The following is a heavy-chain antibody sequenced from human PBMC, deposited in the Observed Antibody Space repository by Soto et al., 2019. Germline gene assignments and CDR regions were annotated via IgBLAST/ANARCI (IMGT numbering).Heavy chain of an antibody. CDR3: ARTGLWGIAVAGTLPTL. D-gene: IGHD6-19*01. CDR2: ISYDGSNK. Sequence: QVQLVESGGGVVQPGRSLRLSCAASGFTFSSYAMHWVRQAPGKGLEWVAVISYDGSNKYYADSVKGRFTISRDNSKNTLYLQMNSLRAEDTAVYYCARTGLWGIAVAGTLPTLWGQGTLVTVSS. J-gene: IGHJ4*02. CDR1: GFTFSSYA. V-gene: IGHV3-30-3*01.